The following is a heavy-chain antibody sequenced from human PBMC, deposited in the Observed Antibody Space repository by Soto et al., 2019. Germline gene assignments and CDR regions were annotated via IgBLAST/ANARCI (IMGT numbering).Heavy chain of an antibody. J-gene: IGHJ6*02. CDR2: ISYDGSNK. CDR3: ARELARIQLWFPDYYGMDV. CDR1: GFTFSSYG. V-gene: IGHV3-30*19. Sequence: QVQLVESGGGVVQPGRSLRLSCAASGFTFSSYGMHWVRQAPGKGLEWVAVISYDGSNKYYADSVKGRFTISRDNSKNTLYLQMNSLRAEDTAVYYCARELARIQLWFPDYYGMDVWGQGTTVTVSS. D-gene: IGHD5-18*01.